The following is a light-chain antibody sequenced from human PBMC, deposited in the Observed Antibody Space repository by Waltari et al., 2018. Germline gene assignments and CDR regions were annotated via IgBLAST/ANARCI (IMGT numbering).Light chain of an antibody. V-gene: IGKV3-20*01. CDR1: QTVPRNF. CDR2: GAS. Sequence: EIVLTQSPGTLSLSPVERATLSCRASQTVPRNFLAWYQQTPGQAHRLLIYGASIRATGIPDRFSGSGSGTDFTLTISRLEPEEFAVYYCHQYDSSPRTFGQGTKVEIQ. CDR3: HQYDSSPRT. J-gene: IGKJ1*01.